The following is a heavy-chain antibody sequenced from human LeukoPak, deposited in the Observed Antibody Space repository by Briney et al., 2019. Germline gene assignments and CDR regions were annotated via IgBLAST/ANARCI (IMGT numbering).Heavy chain of an antibody. CDR3: AKGTLGSCSGDNCYPLDS. V-gene: IGHV3-23*01. Sequence: PGGSLRLSCAASGFTFSNYAMSWVRQAPGKGLDWVSIITSSGGSTWYADSVKGRFTIYRDNSKNTLWLQMNSLRAEDAAVYYCAKGTLGSCSGDNCYPLDSWGQGTLVTVSS. CDR1: GFTFSNYA. D-gene: IGHD2-15*01. J-gene: IGHJ4*02. CDR2: ITSSGGST.